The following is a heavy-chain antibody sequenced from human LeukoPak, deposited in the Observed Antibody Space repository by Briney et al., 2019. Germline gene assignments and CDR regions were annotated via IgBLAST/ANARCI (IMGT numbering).Heavy chain of an antibody. J-gene: IGHJ4*02. CDR3: AKAPGHYRYYFDY. Sequence: GGSLRLSCAASGFTFDDYAMHWVRQAPGKGLEWVSGISWSSGSIGYADSVKGRFTISRDNAKNSLYLQMNSLRAEDTAFYYCAKAPGHYRYYFDYWGQGTLVTVSS. CDR2: ISWSSGSI. V-gene: IGHV3-9*01. D-gene: IGHD3-22*01. CDR1: GFTFDDYA.